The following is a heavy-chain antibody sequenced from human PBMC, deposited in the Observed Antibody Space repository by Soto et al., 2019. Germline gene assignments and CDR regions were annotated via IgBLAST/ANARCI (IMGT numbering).Heavy chain of an antibody. CDR2: INRDGSTI. CDR1: GFAFNDHW. D-gene: IGHD6-19*01. V-gene: IGHV3-74*01. CDR3: ARGYSSGPDY. Sequence: EVQLVESGGGLVQPGGSLRLSCAASGFAFNDHWMHWVRQAPGKGLVWVSRINRDGSTISYADSVKGRFTISRDNAKSPLYLQLNSLRAEDTALYYCARGYSSGPDYWGQGTLVTVSS. J-gene: IGHJ4*02.